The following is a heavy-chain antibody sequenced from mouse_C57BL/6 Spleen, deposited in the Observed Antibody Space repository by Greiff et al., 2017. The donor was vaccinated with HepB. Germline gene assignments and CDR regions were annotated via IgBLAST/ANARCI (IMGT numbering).Heavy chain of an antibody. CDR1: GYSITSGYY. J-gene: IGHJ2*01. CDR2: ISYDGSN. V-gene: IGHV3-6*01. D-gene: IGHD1-1*01. Sequence: EVQLQESGPGLVKPSQSLSLTCSVTGYSITSGYYWNWIRQFPGNKLEWMGYISYDGSNNYNPSLKNRISIPRDTSKNQFFLKLNPVTTEDTATYCCAREGDYYGSSIYFDYWGQGTTLTVSS. CDR3: AREGDYYGSSIYFDY.